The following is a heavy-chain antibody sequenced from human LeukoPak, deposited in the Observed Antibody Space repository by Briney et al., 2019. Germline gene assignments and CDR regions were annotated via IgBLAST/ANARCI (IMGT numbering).Heavy chain of an antibody. CDR2: MNPNSGNT. J-gene: IGHJ4*02. CDR3: ARGIAVAGPSFYDY. CDR1: GYTFTSYG. V-gene: IGHV1-8*02. D-gene: IGHD6-19*01. Sequence: ASVKVSCKASGYTFTSYGISWVRQAPGQGLEWMGWMNPNSGNTGYAQKFQGRVTMTRNTSISTAYMELSSLRSEDTAVYYCARGIAVAGPSFYDYWGQGTLVTVSS.